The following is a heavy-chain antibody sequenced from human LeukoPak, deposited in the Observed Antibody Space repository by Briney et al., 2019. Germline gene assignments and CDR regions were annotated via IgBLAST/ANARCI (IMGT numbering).Heavy chain of an antibody. J-gene: IGHJ4*02. D-gene: IGHD3-22*01. CDR3: ARVWNNYYDSSGYYTPKYCFDY. CDR1: GGSISSGGYS. Sequence: PSQTLSLTCAVSGGSISSGGYSWSWIRQPPGKGLEWIGYIYHSGSTYYNPSLKSRVTISVDRSKNQFSLKLSSVAAADTAVYYCARVWNNYYDSSGYYTPKYCFDYWGQGTLVTVSS. CDR2: IYHSGST. V-gene: IGHV4-30-2*01.